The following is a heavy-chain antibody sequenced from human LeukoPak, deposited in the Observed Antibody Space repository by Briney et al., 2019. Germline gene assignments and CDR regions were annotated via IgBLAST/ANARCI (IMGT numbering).Heavy chain of an antibody. CDR2: IYPGDSDT. Sequence: GESPKISCQGSGYSFSSYWIAWVRQMPGKGLEWMGIIYPGDSDTRYSPSFQGQVTISADKSISTAYMQWSSLKASDTAIYYCARQGRYYYDSSGPFDYWGQGTLVTVSS. J-gene: IGHJ4*02. CDR3: ARQGRYYYDSSGPFDY. D-gene: IGHD3-22*01. V-gene: IGHV5-51*01. CDR1: GYSFSSYW.